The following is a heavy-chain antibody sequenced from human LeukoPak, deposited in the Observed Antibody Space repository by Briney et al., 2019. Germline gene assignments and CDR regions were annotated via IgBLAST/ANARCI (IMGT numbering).Heavy chain of an antibody. CDR1: GGSISSHY. CDR2: IYYSGST. Sequence: SETLSLTCTVSGGSISSHYWSWIRQPPGKGLEWIGYIYYSGSTNYNPSLKSRVTISVDTSKNQFSLKLSSVTAADTAVYYCARHGYSSSWYEYYFDYWGQGTLVTVSS. V-gene: IGHV4-59*08. J-gene: IGHJ4*02. CDR3: ARHGYSSSWYEYYFDY. D-gene: IGHD6-13*01.